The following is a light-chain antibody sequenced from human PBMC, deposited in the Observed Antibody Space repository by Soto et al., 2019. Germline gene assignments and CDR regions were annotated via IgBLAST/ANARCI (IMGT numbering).Light chain of an antibody. CDR2: DAY. J-gene: IGKJ1*01. Sequence: EIVMTQSPATLSVSPGDRATLSCRASQSVSSTLAWYQQKPGQPPRLLIYDAYNRATGIQARFSGTGSGTEFTLTISSLQSEDFALYYCQQYNDWPLTFGQGTKVDIK. CDR1: QSVSST. V-gene: IGKV3D-15*01. CDR3: QQYNDWPLT.